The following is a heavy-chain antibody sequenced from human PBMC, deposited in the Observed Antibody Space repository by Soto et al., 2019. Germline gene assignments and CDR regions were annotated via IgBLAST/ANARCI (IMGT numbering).Heavy chain of an antibody. J-gene: IGHJ4*02. V-gene: IGHV1-18*01. D-gene: IGHD3-22*01. CDR1: GYTFTSYG. Sequence: ASVKVSCKASGYTFTSYGISWVRQAPGQGLEWMGWISAYNGNTNYAQKLQGRVTMTTDTSTSTAYMELRSLRSDDTAAYYCARDWRYYDSSGYYDYWGQGTLVTVSS. CDR3: ARDWRYYDSSGYYDY. CDR2: ISAYNGNT.